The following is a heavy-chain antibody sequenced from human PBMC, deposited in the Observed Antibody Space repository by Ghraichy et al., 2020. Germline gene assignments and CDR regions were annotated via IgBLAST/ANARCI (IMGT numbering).Heavy chain of an antibody. J-gene: IGHJ6*03. CDR1: GFTVRSSY. CDR2: IFSGGKT. V-gene: IGHV3-66*01. CDR3: ASPSSPGYYYYYMDV. Sequence: GGSLRLSCAASGFTVRSSYMSWVRQAPGKGLEWVSVIFSGGKTYYADSVRGRFTISRDSSRNTLYLQMNSLRAEDTAVYYCASPSSPGYYYYYMDVWGKGTIVTVSS.